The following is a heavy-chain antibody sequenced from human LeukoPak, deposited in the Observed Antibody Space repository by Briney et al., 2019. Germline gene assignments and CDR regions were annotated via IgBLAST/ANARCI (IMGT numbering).Heavy chain of an antibody. V-gene: IGHV5-51*01. D-gene: IGHD6-13*01. Sequence: GESLQISCQGSGYRFTSYWIGWVRLVPGKGLGWMGIIYPGDSDTKYSPSFQGQVTISAYKSLSTAYLQASGLKASDTAMYYCARGRIAAAGTETPPLGYWGQGALVTVSS. CDR1: GYRFTSYW. CDR3: ARGRIAAAGTETPPLGY. J-gene: IGHJ4*02. CDR2: IYPGDSDT.